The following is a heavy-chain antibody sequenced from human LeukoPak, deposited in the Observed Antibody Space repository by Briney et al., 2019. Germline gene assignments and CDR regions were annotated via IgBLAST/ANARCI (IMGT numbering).Heavy chain of an antibody. CDR2: ISSSGSTI. CDR3: ARDPDPYSLGGYYFDY. J-gene: IGHJ4*02. Sequence: PGGSLRLSCAASGFTFSDYYMSWIRQAPGKGLEWVSYISSSGSTIYYADSVKGRFTISRDNAKNSLYLQMNSLRAGDTAVYYCARDPDPYSLGGYYFDYWGQGTLVTVSS. V-gene: IGHV3-11*04. D-gene: IGHD3-16*01. CDR1: GFTFSDYY.